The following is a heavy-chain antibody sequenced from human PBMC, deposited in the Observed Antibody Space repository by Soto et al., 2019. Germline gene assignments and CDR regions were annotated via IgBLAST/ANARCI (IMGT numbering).Heavy chain of an antibody. D-gene: IGHD3-3*01. Sequence: PGGSLRLSCAASKFTFSSYAMHWVSQAPGRGLEWVALISFDGTHEYYADSVKGRFTIPRESSNKMLFLQMNSLIPDDSGIYYGARRLPRWSYHYGMDGWGQGTTVTVSS. CDR3: ARRLPRWSYHYGMDG. CDR1: KFTFSSYA. J-gene: IGHJ6*02. CDR2: ISFDGTHE. V-gene: IGHV3-30-3*01.